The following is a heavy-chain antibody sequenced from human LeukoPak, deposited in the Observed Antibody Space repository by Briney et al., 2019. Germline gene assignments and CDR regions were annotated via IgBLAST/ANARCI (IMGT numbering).Heavy chain of an antibody. V-gene: IGHV4-59*01. CDR2: IYYSGTT. Sequence: SETLSLTCTVSGGSLSSYYWTWIRQPPGKGLEWIGYIYYSGTTNYNPSLKSRVTMSVDTSKNQFSLKLNSLTAADTAVYYCARRITIVRGVYVFDYWGQGTLVTGSS. CDR3: ARRITIVRGVYVFDY. CDR1: GGSLSSYY. D-gene: IGHD3-10*01. J-gene: IGHJ4*02.